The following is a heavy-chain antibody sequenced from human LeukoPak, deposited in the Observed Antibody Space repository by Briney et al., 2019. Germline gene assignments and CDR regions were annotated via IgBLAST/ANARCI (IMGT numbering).Heavy chain of an antibody. Sequence: SQTLSLTCAVSGGSISSGGYSWSWIRQPPGKGLEWIGYIYHSGSTYYNPSLKSRVTISVDRSKNQFSLKLSSVTAADTAVYYCARALRGIRDAFEIWGQGTMVTVSS. CDR3: ARALRGIRDAFEI. V-gene: IGHV4-30-2*01. CDR2: IYHSGST. J-gene: IGHJ3*02. CDR1: GGSISSGGYS. D-gene: IGHD3-3*02.